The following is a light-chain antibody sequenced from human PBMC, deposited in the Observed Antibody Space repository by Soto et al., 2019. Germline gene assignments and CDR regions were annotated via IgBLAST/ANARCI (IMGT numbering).Light chain of an antibody. CDR3: SSYAGSSNVI. J-gene: IGLJ2*01. Sequence: QSVLTQPPSASGSPGQSVTISCTGTSSDVGDYSDVSWYQQHPGKAPKLMIYEVSKRPSGVPDRFSGSKSGNTASLTVSGLQAEDEGDYYCSSYAGSSNVIFGGGTKVTVL. CDR2: EVS. V-gene: IGLV2-8*01. CDR1: SSDVGDYSD.